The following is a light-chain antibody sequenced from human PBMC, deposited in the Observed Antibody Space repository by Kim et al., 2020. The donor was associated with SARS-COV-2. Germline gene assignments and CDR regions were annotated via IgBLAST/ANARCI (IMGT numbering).Light chain of an antibody. J-gene: IGKJ1*01. CDR1: RSLLHSDGKSY. CDR2: KVS. V-gene: IGKV2-29*02. Sequence: DIVMTQTPLSLSVTPGQLASISCRSSRSLLHSDGKSYMYWYLQRPGQSPKSLIYKVSRRFAGVPDKFSGSGSRTDITLKIRRKEAEDVEVYYCMKGIDIPREVGQGAKVGIK. CDR3: MKGIDIPRE.